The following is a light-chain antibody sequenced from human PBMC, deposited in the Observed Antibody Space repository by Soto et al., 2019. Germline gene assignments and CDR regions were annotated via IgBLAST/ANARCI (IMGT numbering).Light chain of an antibody. CDR1: EAISSF. Sequence: DIPLTQSPSFLSASVGDRVTITCRASEAISSFLSWYQQKPGKIPKLLISIASTLQSGVPSRFSGSGSGTEFTLTISGLQPEDFATYYCQQFNSYPITFGQGTRLDI. CDR3: QQFNSYPIT. CDR2: IAS. V-gene: IGKV1-9*01. J-gene: IGKJ5*01.